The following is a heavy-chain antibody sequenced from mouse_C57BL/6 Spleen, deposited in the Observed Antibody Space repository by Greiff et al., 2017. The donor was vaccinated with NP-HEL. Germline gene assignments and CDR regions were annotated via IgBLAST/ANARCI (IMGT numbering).Heavy chain of an antibody. CDR2: ILTGSGST. CDR1: GYTFTGYW. J-gene: IGHJ2*01. Sequence: QVQLKESGAELMKPGASVKLSCKASGYTFTGYWIEWVQQSPGHGLEWIGEILTGSGSTNYTEKFKGKATFTADTSSNTVYMQLSSLNTEDSAIYYYARAGIFDYWGQGTTLTVSS. D-gene: IGHD4-1*01. V-gene: IGHV1-9*01. CDR3: ARAGIFDY.